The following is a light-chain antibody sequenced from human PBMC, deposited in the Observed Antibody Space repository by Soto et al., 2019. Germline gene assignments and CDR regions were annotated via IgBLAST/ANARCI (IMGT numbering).Light chain of an antibody. J-gene: IGKJ2*01. V-gene: IGKV1-39*01. CDR2: AAS. Sequence: DIQMTQSPSSLSASVGDRVTITCRASQSISSYLNWYQQKPGKAPKLLIYAASSLQSGVPSRFSGSGSGTDFTLTISSLQPEYFATYYCQQSYSTPYTFGQGTKLDIK. CDR1: QSISSY. CDR3: QQSYSTPYT.